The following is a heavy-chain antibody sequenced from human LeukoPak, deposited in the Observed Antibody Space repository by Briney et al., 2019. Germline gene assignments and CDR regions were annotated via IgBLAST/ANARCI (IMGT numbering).Heavy chain of an antibody. CDR3: ARDAYYYGHPVNWFDP. V-gene: IGHV4-4*07. Sequence: PSETLSLTCTVSGGSISSYYWSWIRQPAGQGLEWIGRIYTSGSTNYNPSLKSRVTMSVDTSKNQFSLKLSSVTAADTAVYYCARDAYYYGHPVNWFDPWGQGTLVTVSS. CDR2: IYTSGST. D-gene: IGHD3-10*01. J-gene: IGHJ5*02. CDR1: GGSISSYY.